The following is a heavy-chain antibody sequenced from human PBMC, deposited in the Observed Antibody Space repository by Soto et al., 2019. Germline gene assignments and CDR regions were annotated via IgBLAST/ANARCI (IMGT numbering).Heavy chain of an antibody. CDR3: ARDDEGGSDCDLGY. Sequence: QVQLVESGGGVVQPGRSLRLSCAVSGFTLSSHAMHWVRHAPSKRLEWVALILSDGSNKYYADSVNGRFTTSRDNSKNSMSVQMHSLRVEDPAVYYCARDDEGGSDCDLGYWGQGALVTVSS. J-gene: IGHJ4*02. CDR1: GFTLSSHA. V-gene: IGHV3-30-3*01. D-gene: IGHD1-26*01. CDR2: ILSDGSNK.